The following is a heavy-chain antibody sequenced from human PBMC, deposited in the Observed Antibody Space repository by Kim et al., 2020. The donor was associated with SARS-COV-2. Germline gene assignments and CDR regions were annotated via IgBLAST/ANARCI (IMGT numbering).Heavy chain of an antibody. CDR2: IYPGDSDT. V-gene: IGHV5-51*01. J-gene: IGHJ3*02. CDR1: GYSFTSYW. Sequence: GASLKISCKGSGYSFTSYWIGWVRQMPGKGLEWMGIIYPGDSDTRYSPSFQGQVTISADKSISTAYLQWSSLKASDTAMYYCARQYLRGYSSADAFDIWGQGTMVTVSS. CDR3: ARQYLRGYSSADAFDI. D-gene: IGHD5-18*01.